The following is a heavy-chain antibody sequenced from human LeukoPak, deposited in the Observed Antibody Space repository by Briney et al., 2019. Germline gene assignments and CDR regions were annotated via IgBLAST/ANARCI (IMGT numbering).Heavy chain of an antibody. CDR1: GYTFTSYG. CDR2: ISAYNGNT. D-gene: IGHD3-22*01. CDR3: VYDSSGSAIDY. J-gene: IGHJ4*02. V-gene: IGHV1-18*01. Sequence: GASVNVSRKASGYTFTSYGISWVRQAPGQGLEWMGWISAYNGNTNYAQKLQGRVTMTTDTSTSTAYMELRSLRSDNTAVYYCVYDSSGSAIDYWGQGTLVTVSS.